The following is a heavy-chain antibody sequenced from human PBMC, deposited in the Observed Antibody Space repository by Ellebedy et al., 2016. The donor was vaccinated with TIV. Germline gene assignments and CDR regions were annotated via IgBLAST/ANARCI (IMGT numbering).Heavy chain of an antibody. CDR1: GFTFSSFW. D-gene: IGHD3-10*01. J-gene: IGHJ4*02. CDR2: INSDGTST. V-gene: IGHV3-74*01. CDR3: GRVWFGELAPVDY. Sequence: GESLKISCAASGFTFSSFWMHWVRQAPGKGLVWVSRINSDGTSTSYADSVKGRFTISRDNAENTLYLQMNSLRAEDTAVYYCGRVWFGELAPVDYWGQGTLVTVSS.